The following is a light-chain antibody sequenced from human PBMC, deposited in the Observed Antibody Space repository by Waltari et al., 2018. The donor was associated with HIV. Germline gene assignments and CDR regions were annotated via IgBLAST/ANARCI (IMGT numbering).Light chain of an antibody. V-gene: IGLV3-1*01. Sequence: SYELTQPPSVSVSPGQTASITCPGDKLGDKFACWYQQKPGQSPVVVVYQDTRRPSGIPERFSGSNSGNTATLTISGTQAMDEADYYCQAWDSSTAVFGGGTKLTVL. J-gene: IGLJ2*01. CDR1: KLGDKF. CDR3: QAWDSSTAV. CDR2: QDT.